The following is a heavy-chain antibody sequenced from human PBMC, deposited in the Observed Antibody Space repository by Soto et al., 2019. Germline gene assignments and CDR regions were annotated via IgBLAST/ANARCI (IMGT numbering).Heavy chain of an antibody. J-gene: IGHJ4*02. D-gene: IGHD6-19*01. CDR3: ARPSYSSGWYADY. CDR2: IYYSGST. CDR1: GGSISSSSYY. V-gene: IGHV4-39*01. Sequence: SETLSLTCTVSGGSISSSSYYWGWIRQPPGKGLEWIGSIYYSGSTYYNPSLKSRVTISVDTSKNQFSLKLSSVTAADTAVYYCARPSYSSGWYADYWGQGTLVTVSS.